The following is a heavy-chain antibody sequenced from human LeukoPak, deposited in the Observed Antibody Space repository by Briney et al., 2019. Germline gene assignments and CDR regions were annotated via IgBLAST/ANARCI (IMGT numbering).Heavy chain of an antibody. Sequence: SETLSLTCAVYGGSFSGYYWSWIRQPPGKGLEWIGYVYYSGSTYYNPSLKSRVTISVDTSKNQFSLKLSSVTAADTAVYYCARDAGSRWYENAFDIWGQGTMVTVSS. J-gene: IGHJ3*02. CDR2: VYYSGST. V-gene: IGHV4-30-4*08. CDR1: GGSFSGYY. D-gene: IGHD6-13*01. CDR3: ARDAGSRWYENAFDI.